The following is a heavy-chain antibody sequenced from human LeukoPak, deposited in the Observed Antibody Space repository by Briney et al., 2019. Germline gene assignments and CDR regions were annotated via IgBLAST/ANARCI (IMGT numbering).Heavy chain of an antibody. J-gene: IGHJ4*02. CDR1: VDSLSLYY. CDR2: IYTSGST. Sequence: PSETQSLTCSLSVDSLSLYYARCLPHSAEGGLECLGRIYTSGSTNYNASLKSRVSMSVDTSKNQFSLKLSSVTAADTAVFYCARENSGSYREFDYWGQGTLVTVSS. V-gene: IGHV4-4*07. CDR3: ARENSGSYREFDY. D-gene: IGHD1-26*01.